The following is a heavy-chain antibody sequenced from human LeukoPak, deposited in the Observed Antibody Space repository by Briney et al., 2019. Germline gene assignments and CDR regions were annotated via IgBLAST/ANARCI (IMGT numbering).Heavy chain of an antibody. V-gene: IGHV5-51*01. CDR3: ARPRYSSGWVGDFDY. D-gene: IGHD6-19*01. J-gene: IGHJ4*02. CDR1: GYSFTSYW. CDR2: IYPGDSDT. Sequence: GESLKISCKGSGYSFTSYWIGWVRQMPGKGLEWMGIIYPGDSDTRYSPSLQGQVTISAGKSISTAYLQWSSLKASDTTMYYRARPRYSSGWVGDFDYWGQGTLVTVSS.